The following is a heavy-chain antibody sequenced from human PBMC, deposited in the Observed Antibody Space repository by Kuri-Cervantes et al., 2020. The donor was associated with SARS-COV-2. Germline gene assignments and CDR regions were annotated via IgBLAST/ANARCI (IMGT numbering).Heavy chain of an antibody. V-gene: IGHV1-24*01. D-gene: IGHD2-2*01. Sequence: ASVKVSCKVSGYTLTELSMHWVRQAPGKGLEWMGGFDPEDGETIYAQKFQGRVTITADESTSTACMELSSLRSEDTAVYYCASGDCSSTSCYSHYWYFDLWGRGTLVTVSS. CDR2: FDPEDGET. J-gene: IGHJ2*01. CDR1: GYTLTELS. CDR3: ASGDCSSTSCYSHYWYFDL.